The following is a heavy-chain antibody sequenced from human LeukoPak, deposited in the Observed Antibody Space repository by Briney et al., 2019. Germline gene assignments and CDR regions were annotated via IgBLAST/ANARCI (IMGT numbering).Heavy chain of an antibody. Sequence: SETLSLTCTVSGGSFSGYYWSWIRQPPGKGLEWIGEINHSGSTNYNPSLKSRVTISVDTSKNQFSLKLSSVTAADTAVYYCASLGIAVAGTGYYFDYWGQGTLVTVSS. D-gene: IGHD6-19*01. CDR1: GGSFSGYY. V-gene: IGHV4-34*01. J-gene: IGHJ4*02. CDR2: INHSGST. CDR3: ASLGIAVAGTGYYFDY.